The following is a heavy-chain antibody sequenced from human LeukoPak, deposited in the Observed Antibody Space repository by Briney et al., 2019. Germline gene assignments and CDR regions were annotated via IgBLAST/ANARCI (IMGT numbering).Heavy chain of an antibody. D-gene: IGHD2-15*01. J-gene: IGHJ6*02. CDR3: ARGFPRDIVVVVAATPGYYGMDV. CDR1: GYTFTGYY. CDR2: INPNSGGT. V-gene: IGHV1-2*02. Sequence: GASVKVSCKASGYTFTGYYMHWVRQAPGQGLEWMGWINPNSGGTNYAQKFQGRVTMTRNTSISTAYMELSSLRSEDTAVYYCARGFPRDIVVVVAATPGYYGMDVWGQGTTVTVSS.